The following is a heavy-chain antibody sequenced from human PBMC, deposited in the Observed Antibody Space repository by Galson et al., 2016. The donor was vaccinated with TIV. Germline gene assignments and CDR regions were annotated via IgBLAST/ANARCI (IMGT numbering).Heavy chain of an antibody. CDR3: ARGGPNIVIVPAAGYFDS. V-gene: IGHV4-34*01. CDR1: GESLSGYH. Sequence: LSLTCALSGESLSGYHWTWIRQAPGKGLEWIGEVSHRGRTNYNPSLESRVTISLVTSKNEFALKLTSVTAADTAVYYCARGGPNIVIVPAAGYFDSWGQGALVTVPS. CDR2: VSHRGRT. D-gene: IGHD2-2*01. J-gene: IGHJ4*02.